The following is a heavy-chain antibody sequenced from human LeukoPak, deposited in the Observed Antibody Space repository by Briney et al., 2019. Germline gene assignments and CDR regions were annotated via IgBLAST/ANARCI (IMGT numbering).Heavy chain of an antibody. J-gene: IGHJ4*02. CDR1: GGSISSYY. V-gene: IGHV4-59*01. CDR2: IYYSGST. D-gene: IGHD3-10*01. CDR3: ASSGSGIYALDY. Sequence: PSETLSLTCTVSGGSISSYYWSWIRQPPGKGLEWIGYIYYSGSTNYNPSLKSRVTISVDTSKDQFSLKLSSVTAADTAVYYCASSGSGIYALDYWGQGTLVTVSS.